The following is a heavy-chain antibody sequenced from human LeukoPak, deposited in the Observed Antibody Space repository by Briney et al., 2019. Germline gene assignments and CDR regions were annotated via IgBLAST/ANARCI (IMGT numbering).Heavy chain of an antibody. CDR2: INTNDGYT. J-gene: IGHJ4*02. CDR3: ARDSHAFASDY. Sequence: ASVKVSCKTSGYTFTTHHIHWVRQAPGQGLEWMGFINTNDGYTNYAQKFQGRITVTRDTSTNTVYMELRSLRSDDTALYYCARDSHAFASDYWGQGTLVTASS. CDR1: GYTFTTHH. V-gene: IGHV1-46*01.